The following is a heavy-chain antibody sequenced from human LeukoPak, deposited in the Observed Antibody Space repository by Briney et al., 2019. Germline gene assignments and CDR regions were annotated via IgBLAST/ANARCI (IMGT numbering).Heavy chain of an antibody. CDR3: ARGNYYDSSGYYFDY. V-gene: IGHV3-48*04. J-gene: IGHJ4*02. CDR2: ISSSSSTI. D-gene: IGHD3-22*01. CDR1: GFTFSSYS. Sequence: PGGSLRLSCAASGFTFSSYSMNWVRQAPGKGLEWVSYISSSSSTIYYADSVKARFTISRDNAKNSLYLQMNSLRAEDTAVYYCARGNYYDSSGYYFDYWGQGTLVTVSS.